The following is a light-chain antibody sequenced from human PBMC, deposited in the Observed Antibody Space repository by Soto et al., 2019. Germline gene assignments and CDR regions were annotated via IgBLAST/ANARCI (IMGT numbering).Light chain of an antibody. CDR1: ESISDY. CDR3: QQTFSHLLS. CDR2: SAS. J-gene: IGKJ4*01. Sequence: IQLTQSPSSLSASVGDRVTIVCRASESISDYLNWYQLKSGVAPKVLIYSASTLRGGVPSRFSGTGSGTEFTLTISSLQPEDVATYYCQQTFSHLLSFGGGTTVEIK. V-gene: IGKV1-39*01.